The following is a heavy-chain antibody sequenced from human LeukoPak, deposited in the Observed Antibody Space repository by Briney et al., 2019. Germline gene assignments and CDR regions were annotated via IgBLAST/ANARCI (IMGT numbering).Heavy chain of an antibody. CDR1: GYSISSVYY. J-gene: IGHJ1*01. D-gene: IGHD6-13*01. Sequence: SETLSLTCTVSGYSISSVYYWGWIRQPPGKGLEWIGSIYHSGSTYYNPSLKSRVTISVDTSKNWFSRKLSSVTAADTGVYYCVIGGSSRPLYFHRWRQGCLVTVS. V-gene: IGHV4-38-2*02. CDR2: IYHSGST. CDR3: VIGGSSRPLYFHR.